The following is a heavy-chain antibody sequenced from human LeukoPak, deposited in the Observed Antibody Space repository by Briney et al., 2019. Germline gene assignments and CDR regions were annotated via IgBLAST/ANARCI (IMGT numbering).Heavy chain of an antibody. Sequence: SETLSLTCTVSGGSISNYYWSWIRQPAGKGLEWIGRIYTSGSTNYNPSLKSRVTISVDTSKNQFSLKLSSVTAADTAVYYCARGADNDYGGFSDAFDIWGQGTMVTVSS. J-gene: IGHJ3*02. CDR1: GGSISNYY. CDR2: IYTSGST. V-gene: IGHV4-4*07. CDR3: ARGADNDYGGFSDAFDI. D-gene: IGHD4-23*01.